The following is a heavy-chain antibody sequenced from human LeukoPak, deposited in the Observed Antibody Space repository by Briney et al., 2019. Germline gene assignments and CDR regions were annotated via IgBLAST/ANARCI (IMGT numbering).Heavy chain of an antibody. J-gene: IGHJ6*02. CDR2: ISAYNGNT. Sequence: ASVKVSCKASGYTFTSYGISWVRQAPGQGLEWMGWISAYNGNTKYAQKLQGRVTMTTDTSTSTAYMELRSLRSDDTAVYYCARDSGWPPIIVYGMDVWGQGTTVTVSS. CDR3: ARDSGWPPIIVYGMDV. V-gene: IGHV1-18*01. CDR1: GYTFTSYG. D-gene: IGHD3-16*02.